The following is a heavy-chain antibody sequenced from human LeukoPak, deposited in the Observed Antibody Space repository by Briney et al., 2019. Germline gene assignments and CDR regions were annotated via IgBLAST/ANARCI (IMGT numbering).Heavy chain of an antibody. CDR1: GYTFTGYY. D-gene: IGHD1-26*01. CDR3: GSGSSNVVGATDGFDYYLGF. Sequence: ASVKVSCKASGYTFTGYYMHWVRQAPGQGLEWMGWINPNSGGTNYAQKFQGRVTMTRDTSISTAYMALSRLRSADPAVYYCGSGSSNVVGATDGFDYYLGFWGQGTLVTVSS. V-gene: IGHV1-2*02. J-gene: IGHJ4*02. CDR2: INPNSGGT.